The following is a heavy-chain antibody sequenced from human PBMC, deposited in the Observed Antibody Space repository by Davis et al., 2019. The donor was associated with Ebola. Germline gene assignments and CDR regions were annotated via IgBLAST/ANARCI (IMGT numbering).Heavy chain of an antibody. CDR2: INPYNGGT. D-gene: IGHD1-1*01. Sequence: ASVKVSCKASGYTFTGYYMHWVRRAPGQGLEWMGRINPYNGGTNYAQKFQGRVTMTRDTSISTAYMELSRLTSDDTAVYYCARAQFPTTSDHWGQGTLVTVSS. J-gene: IGHJ4*02. CDR3: ARAQFPTTSDH. CDR1: GYTFTGYY. V-gene: IGHV1-2*06.